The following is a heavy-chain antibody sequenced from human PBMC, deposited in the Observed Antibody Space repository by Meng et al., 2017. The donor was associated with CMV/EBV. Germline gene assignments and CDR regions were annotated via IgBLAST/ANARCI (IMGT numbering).Heavy chain of an antibody. CDR2: ISSSSSYI. J-gene: IGHJ5*01. D-gene: IGHD2-2*01. CDR3: ARDLRLYCSSTSCPRYRLDENNWFDS. CDR1: GFTFSSYS. V-gene: IGHV3-21*01. Sequence: GESLKISCAASGFTFSSYSMNWVRQAPGKGLEWVSSISSSSSYIYYADSVKGRFTISRDNAKNSLYLQMNSLRAEDTAVYYCARDLRLYCSSTSCPRYRLDENNWFDSWGQGTLVTVSS.